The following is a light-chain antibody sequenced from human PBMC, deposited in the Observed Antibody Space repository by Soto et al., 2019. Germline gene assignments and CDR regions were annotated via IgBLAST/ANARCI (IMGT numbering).Light chain of an antibody. J-gene: IGKJ5*01. CDR2: GPS. Sequence: EIVLTQSPGTLSLSRGERATLSCRASQSVSSSYLAWYQHKPGQAPRLLIYGPSSRAAGIPDRFSASGSGTDFTLTISRLEPEDFAVYYCHQYGSSPRTFGQGTRL. CDR3: HQYGSSPRT. V-gene: IGKV3-20*01. CDR1: QSVSSSY.